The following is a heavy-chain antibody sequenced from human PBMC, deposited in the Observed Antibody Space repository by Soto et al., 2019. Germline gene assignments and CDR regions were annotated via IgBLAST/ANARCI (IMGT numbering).Heavy chain of an antibody. CDR3: AKDAVSYNGKWDWFDS. Sequence: GGSLRLSCAASGFTFSSYAMHWVRQAPGKGLEWVAVISYDGSNKYYADSVKGRFIISRDNSKNTMYLQMNSLRDEDTAVYYCAKDAVSYNGKWDWFDSWGQGTLVTVSS. CDR1: GFTFSSYA. D-gene: IGHD1-26*01. CDR2: ISYDGSNK. J-gene: IGHJ5*01. V-gene: IGHV3-30-3*02.